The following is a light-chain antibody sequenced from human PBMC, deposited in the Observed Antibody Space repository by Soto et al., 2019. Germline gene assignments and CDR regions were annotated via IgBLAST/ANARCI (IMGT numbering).Light chain of an antibody. CDR2: MAS. V-gene: IGKV1-5*03. J-gene: IGKJ1*01. Sequence: IQMNQSPSTLSASVGDRVTITCRASQSISSWLAWYQQKPGKAPQVLISMASTLESGVPSRFSGSGSGTEFTLTISSLQPDDFATYYCQQYNSHSPWTFGQGTKVDI. CDR1: QSISSW. CDR3: QQYNSHSPWT.